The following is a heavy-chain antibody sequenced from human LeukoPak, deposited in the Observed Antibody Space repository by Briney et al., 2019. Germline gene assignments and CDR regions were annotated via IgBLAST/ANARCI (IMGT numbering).Heavy chain of an antibody. D-gene: IGHD6-6*01. V-gene: IGHV3-66*04. CDR1: GFTVSNND. CDR2: IYSSGST. J-gene: IGHJ4*02. Sequence: GGSLRLSCAASGFTVSNNDMVWVRQAPGKGLEWVSLIYSSGSTHYTDSVKARFSISRDNSKNTVSLQMNSLRAEDTAVYYCARRTVPGRPGYWGQGTLVTVSS. CDR3: ARRTVPGRPGY.